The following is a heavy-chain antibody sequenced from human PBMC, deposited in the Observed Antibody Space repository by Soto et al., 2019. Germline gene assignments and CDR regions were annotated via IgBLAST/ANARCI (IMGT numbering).Heavy chain of an antibody. CDR1: GYSFSSHW. J-gene: IGHJ1*01. V-gene: IGHV5-51*01. D-gene: IGHD3-9*01. Sequence: GESLKISCKGSGYSFSSHWVGWVRQMPGKGLDWMGIIYPGDSDTRYSPSFQGQVTLSADKSINTAYLQWSSLKASDTAIYYCARQGNGAEGFDLWGQGTLLTVSS. CDR3: ARQGNGAEGFDL. CDR2: IYPGDSDT.